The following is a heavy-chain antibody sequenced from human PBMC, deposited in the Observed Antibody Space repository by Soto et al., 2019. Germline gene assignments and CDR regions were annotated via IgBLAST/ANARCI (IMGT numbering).Heavy chain of an antibody. D-gene: IGHD3-10*01. J-gene: IGHJ2*01. CDR2: IIDSGGTT. V-gene: IGHV3-23*01. CDR3: ERDDPAGEIRGRWYFD. Sequence: SGGYLRLSCVGSGFTFTTYAMSWVRQAPGKGLEWVSAIIDSGGTTYANSVEGRFTISRENSKNTMYLQMNSLRAEDTAVYYCERDDPAGEIRGRWYFD. CDR1: GFTFTTYA.